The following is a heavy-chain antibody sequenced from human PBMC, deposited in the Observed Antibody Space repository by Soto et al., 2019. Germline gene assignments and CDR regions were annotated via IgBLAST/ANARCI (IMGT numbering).Heavy chain of an antibody. D-gene: IGHD6-6*01. V-gene: IGHV4-61*01. CDR2: IYYSGST. CDR1: GASVSSGSHY. CDR3: ARDPLGYSSSHFLDH. J-gene: IGHJ4*02. Sequence: PSETLSLTCSVSGASVSSGSHYWSWIRQSPGKGLEWIGFIYYSGSTNYNPSLKSRVTISVDTSKNQFSLKVSSVTAADTAVYFCARDPLGYSSSHFLDHWGQGTLVTVSS.